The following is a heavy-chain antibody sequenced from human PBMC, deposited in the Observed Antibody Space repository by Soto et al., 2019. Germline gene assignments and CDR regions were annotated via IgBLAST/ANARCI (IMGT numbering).Heavy chain of an antibody. CDR3: AKKDRIAGHRESGMDV. Sequence: ASVKVSCKASGYTFTSYYMHWVRQAPGQGLEWMGIINPSGGSTSYAQKFQGRVTMTRDTSTSTVYMELCSLRSEDTAVYYCAKKDRIAGHRESGMDVWGQGTTVTVSS. D-gene: IGHD6-13*01. V-gene: IGHV1-46*01. J-gene: IGHJ6*02. CDR2: INPSGGST. CDR1: GYTFTSYY.